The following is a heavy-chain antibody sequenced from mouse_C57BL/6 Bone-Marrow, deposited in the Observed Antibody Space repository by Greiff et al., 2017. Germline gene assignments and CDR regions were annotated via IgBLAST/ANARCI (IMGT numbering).Heavy chain of an antibody. CDR2: INPNNGGT. CDR3: ARSYYGIPYYYAMDY. Sequence: VQLQQSGPELVKPGASVKIPCKASGYTFTDYNMDWVKQSHGKSLEWIGDINPNNGGTIYNQKFKGKATLTVDKSSSTAYMELRSLTSEDTAVYYCARSYYGIPYYYAMDYWGQGTSVTVSS. V-gene: IGHV1-18*01. CDR1: GYTFTDYN. D-gene: IGHD1-1*01. J-gene: IGHJ4*01.